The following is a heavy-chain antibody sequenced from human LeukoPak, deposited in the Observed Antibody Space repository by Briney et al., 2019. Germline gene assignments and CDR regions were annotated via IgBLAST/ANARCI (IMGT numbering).Heavy chain of an antibody. CDR1: GGSISSYY. J-gene: IGHJ4*02. D-gene: IGHD3-22*01. Sequence: LETLSLTCTVSGGSISSYYWSWIRQPAGKGLEWIGYIYYSGSTNYNPSLKSRVTISVDTSKNQFSLKLSSVTAADTAVYYCARLGDSSGYYRYYFDYWGQGTLVTVSS. CDR2: IYYSGST. CDR3: ARLGDSSGYYRYYFDY. V-gene: IGHV4-59*08.